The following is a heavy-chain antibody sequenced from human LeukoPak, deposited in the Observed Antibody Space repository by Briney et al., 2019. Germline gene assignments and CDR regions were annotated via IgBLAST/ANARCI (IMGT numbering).Heavy chain of an antibody. D-gene: IGHD3-22*01. Sequence: GGSLRLSCAASGFTFSSYAMSWVRQAPGKGLEWVSAISGSGGSTYYADSVKGRFTISRDNSKNTLYLQMNSLRAEDTAVYYCAKVAMIAVVITKGYFQHWGQGTLVTVSS. V-gene: IGHV3-23*01. CDR1: GFTFSSYA. CDR3: AKVAMIAVVITKGYFQH. J-gene: IGHJ1*01. CDR2: ISGSGGST.